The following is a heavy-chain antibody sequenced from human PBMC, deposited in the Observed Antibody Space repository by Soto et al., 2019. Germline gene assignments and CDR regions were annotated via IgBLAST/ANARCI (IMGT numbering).Heavy chain of an antibody. CDR1: GGSFSGYY. Sequence: QVQLQQWGAGLLKPSETLSLTCAVYGGSFSGYYWSWIRQPPGKGLEWIGEINHSGSTNYNPSLKRRVTMSLDTAKTQFSPKLSSVTAADTAVYYCARGGATVVTSVFDYWGQGTLVTVSS. CDR3: ARGGATVVTSVFDY. D-gene: IGHD4-17*01. CDR2: INHSGST. J-gene: IGHJ4*02. V-gene: IGHV4-34*01.